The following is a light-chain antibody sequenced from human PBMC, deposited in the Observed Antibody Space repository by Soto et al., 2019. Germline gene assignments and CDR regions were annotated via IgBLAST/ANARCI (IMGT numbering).Light chain of an antibody. CDR3: QHLRTYPFS. CDR2: PAS. J-gene: IGKJ2*03. V-gene: IGKV1-9*01. CDR1: QDISTS. Sequence: DIQLTQSPSFLSASVGDRVTVSCRASQDISTSLAWFQQKAGKVPQLLVYPASTLQDGVPSRFSGSGSGTYFPLTISNLQAEDFATYYCQHLRTYPFSFGQGTKLDIK.